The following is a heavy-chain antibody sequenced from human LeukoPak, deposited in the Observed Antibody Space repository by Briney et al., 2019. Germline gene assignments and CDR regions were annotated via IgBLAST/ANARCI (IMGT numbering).Heavy chain of an antibody. J-gene: IGHJ4*02. D-gene: IGHD6-19*01. CDR3: AKGSDGSGPDY. CDR2: ILYDGTMK. V-gene: IGHV3-30*04. Sequence: PGGSLRLSCAASGFTFTHYAMHWVRQAPGKGLEWVAVILYDGTMKYYADSVKGRFTISRDNSKNTLYLQMNSLRAEDTAVYYCAKGSDGSGPDYWGQGTLVTVSS. CDR1: GFTFTHYA.